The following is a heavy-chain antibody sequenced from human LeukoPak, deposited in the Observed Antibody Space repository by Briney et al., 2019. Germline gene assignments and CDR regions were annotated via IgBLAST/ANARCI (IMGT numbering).Heavy chain of an antibody. V-gene: IGHV1-69*04. Sequence: ASVKVSCKASGGTFSSYAISWVRQAPGQGLEWMGRIIPILGIANYAQKFQGRVTITADKSTSTAYMELSSLRSEDTAVYYCARERRYYYDSSGYLYYFDYWGQGTLVTVSS. CDR2: IIPILGIA. D-gene: IGHD3-22*01. J-gene: IGHJ4*02. CDR1: GGTFSSYA. CDR3: ARERRYYYDSSGYLYYFDY.